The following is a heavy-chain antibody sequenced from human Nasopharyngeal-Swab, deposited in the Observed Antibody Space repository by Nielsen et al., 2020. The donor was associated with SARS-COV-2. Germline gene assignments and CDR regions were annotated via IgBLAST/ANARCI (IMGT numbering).Heavy chain of an antibody. CDR1: GFTFSSYS. CDR2: IKQDGSEK. V-gene: IGHV3-7*01. D-gene: IGHD5-18*01. CDR3: ARGSDTALYYFDS. Sequence: GESLKISCAASGFTFSSYSMNWVRQAPGKGLEWVANIKQDGSEKYYVDSVKGRFTISRDNAKNSLYLQMNSLRAEDTAVYYCARGSDTALYYFDSWGQGTLVTVSS. J-gene: IGHJ4*02.